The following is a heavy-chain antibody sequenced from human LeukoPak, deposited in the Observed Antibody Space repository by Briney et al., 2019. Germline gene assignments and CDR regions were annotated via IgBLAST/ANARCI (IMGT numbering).Heavy chain of an antibody. Sequence: GGSLRLSCAASGFTFSSYEMNLVRQAPGKGLEWVSYISSSGSTIYYADSVKGRFTISRDNAKNSLYLQMNSLRAEDTAVYYCARPYGDYYYYYYMDVWGKGTTVTASS. V-gene: IGHV3-48*03. J-gene: IGHJ6*03. CDR3: ARPYGDYYYYYYMDV. CDR1: GFTFSSYE. CDR2: ISSSGSTI. D-gene: IGHD4-17*01.